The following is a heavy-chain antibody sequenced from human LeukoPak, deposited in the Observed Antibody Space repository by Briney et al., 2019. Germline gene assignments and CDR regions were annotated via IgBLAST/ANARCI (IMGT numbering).Heavy chain of an antibody. V-gene: IGHV4-30-2*01. CDR3: ARVAPGELDYYFDY. J-gene: IGHJ4*02. D-gene: IGHD1-26*01. Sequence: SETLSLTCAVSGGSISSGGYSWSWLRQPPGKGLEWIGYIYHSGSTYYNPSLKSRVTISVDRSKNQFSLKLSSVTAADTAVYYCARVAPGELDYYFDYWGQGTLVTVSS. CDR1: GGSISSGGYS. CDR2: IYHSGST.